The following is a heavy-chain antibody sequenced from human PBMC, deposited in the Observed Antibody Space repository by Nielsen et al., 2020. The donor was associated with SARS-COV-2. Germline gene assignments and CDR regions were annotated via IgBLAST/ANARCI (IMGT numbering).Heavy chain of an antibody. J-gene: IGHJ6*02. CDR2: ISVYNGYT. CDR3: AREGERGYSYGPQGYFHYHGMDV. D-gene: IGHD5-18*01. V-gene: IGHV1-18*01. CDR1: GYSFTSYG. Sequence: GESLKISCKGSGYSFTSYGLSWVRQAPGLGPEWMGWISVYNGYTNYAQKLQGRVTMTTDTSTSTAYMELRSLRSDDTAVYYCAREGERGYSYGPQGYFHYHGMDVWGRGTTVTVSS.